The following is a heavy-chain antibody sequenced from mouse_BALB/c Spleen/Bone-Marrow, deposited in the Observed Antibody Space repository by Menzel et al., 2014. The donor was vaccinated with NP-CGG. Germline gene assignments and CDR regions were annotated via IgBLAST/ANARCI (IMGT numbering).Heavy chain of an antibody. CDR3: NGNYYAMDY. D-gene: IGHD2-1*01. V-gene: IGHV14-4*02. CDR1: GFNIKDYY. Sequence: EVKLQESGAELVRSGASVKLSCTASGFNIKDYYMHWVKQRPEQGLEWIGWIDPENGDTEYAPKFQGKATMTADTFSNTAYLQLSSLTSEDTAVYYCNGNYYAMDYWGQGTSVTVSS. J-gene: IGHJ4*01. CDR2: IDPENGDT.